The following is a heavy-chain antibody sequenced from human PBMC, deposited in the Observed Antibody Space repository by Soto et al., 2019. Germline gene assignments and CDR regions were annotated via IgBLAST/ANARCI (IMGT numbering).Heavy chain of an antibody. V-gene: IGHV3-15*01. CDR2: IKSKTDGGTT. CDR3: TTDVGAFLFDY. D-gene: IGHD1-26*01. J-gene: IGHJ4*02. CDR1: GFTFSNAW. Sequence: RGSLRLSCAASGFTFSNAWMSWVRQAPGKGLEWVGRIKSKTDGGTTDYAAPVKGRFTISRDDSKNTLYLQMNSLKTEDTAAYYCTTDVGAFLFDYWGQGTLVTVYS.